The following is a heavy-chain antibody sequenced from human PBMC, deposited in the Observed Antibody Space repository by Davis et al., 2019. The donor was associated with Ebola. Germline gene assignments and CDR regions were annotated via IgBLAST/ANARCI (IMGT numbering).Heavy chain of an antibody. D-gene: IGHD1-26*01. CDR1: GFTFYRYE. CDR2: ISGTDTST. Sequence: GGSLRLSCAASGFTFYRYEMNWVRQAPGKGLEWVSYISGTDTSTFYADSVKGRFTISRDNARDSLYLQMDSLRVDDTAIYYCAKVTWESTGDYWGQGTRVTVSS. V-gene: IGHV3-48*03. J-gene: IGHJ4*02. CDR3: AKVTWESTGDY.